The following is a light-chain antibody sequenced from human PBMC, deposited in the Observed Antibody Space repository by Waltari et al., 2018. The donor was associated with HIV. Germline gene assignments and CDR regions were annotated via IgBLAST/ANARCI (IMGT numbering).Light chain of an antibody. CDR2: AAV. J-gene: IGKJ1*01. Sequence: DIQMTQSPSSLSASVGDRVTITCRASQSISNYLNWYQQKPGKAPNLLIYAAVNLQSGVPSRFSGSGSGTDFTLTISSLQPEDFATYYCQQSYSTPWTFGQGTKVEIK. V-gene: IGKV1-39*01. CDR3: QQSYSTPWT. CDR1: QSISNY.